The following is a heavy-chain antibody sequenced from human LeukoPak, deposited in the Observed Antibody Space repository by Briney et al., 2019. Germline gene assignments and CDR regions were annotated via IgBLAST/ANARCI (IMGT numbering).Heavy chain of an antibody. D-gene: IGHD6-19*01. CDR1: GYSIRSGYH. V-gene: IGHV4-38-2*02. Sequence: PSETLSLTCSVSGYSIRSGYHWAWIRQSPGKGLEWLGSIYQSGSTYDNPSLKSRVTMSVDTSRNQFSLNMRHVTAADTAVYYCARGIKMGYSSGWYWYGPDYWGQGTLVTVSS. CDR3: ARGIKMGYSSGWYWYGPDY. CDR2: IYQSGST. J-gene: IGHJ4*02.